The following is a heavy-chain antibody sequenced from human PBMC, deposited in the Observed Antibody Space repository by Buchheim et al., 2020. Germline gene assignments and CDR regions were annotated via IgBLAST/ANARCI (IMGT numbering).Heavy chain of an antibody. CDR2: IYTSGST. V-gene: IGHV4-61*02. Sequence: QVQLQESGPGLVKPSQTLSLTCTVSGGSISSGSYYWSWIRQPAGKGLEWIGRIYTSGSTNYNPSLKSRVTISVDTSKNQFSLKLSSVTAADTAVYYCARGLNYGDYRSEVDYWGQGTL. CDR3: ARGLNYGDYRSEVDY. J-gene: IGHJ4*02. CDR1: GGSISSGSYY. D-gene: IGHD4-17*01.